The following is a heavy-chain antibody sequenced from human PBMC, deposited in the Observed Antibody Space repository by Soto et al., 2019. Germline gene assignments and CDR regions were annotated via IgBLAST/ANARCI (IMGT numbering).Heavy chain of an antibody. V-gene: IGHV3-21*01. CDR3: ARDLFLGVKSFDI. D-gene: IGHD3-3*01. CDR2: ISSSSSYI. CDR1: GFTFSSYS. Sequence: GGSLRLSCAASGFTFSSYSMNWVRQAPGKGLEWVSSISSSSSYIYYADSVKGRFTISRDNAKNSLYLQMNSLRAEDTAVYYCARDLFLGVKSFDIWGQGTMVTVSS. J-gene: IGHJ3*02.